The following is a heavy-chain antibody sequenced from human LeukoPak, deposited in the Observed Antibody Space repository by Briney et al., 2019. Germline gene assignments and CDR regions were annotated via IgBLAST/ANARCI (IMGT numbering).Heavy chain of an antibody. D-gene: IGHD6-13*01. V-gene: IGHV3-48*04. Sequence: PGGSLRLSCAAPGFTFSSYSMNWVRQAPGKGLEWVSYISAIDSTTYYADSVKGRFTISRDNAKNSLYLQMNSLRVEDTAVYHCARGLASSNWPHWFDPWGQGTLVSVSS. J-gene: IGHJ5*02. CDR3: ARGLASSNWPHWFDP. CDR2: ISAIDSTT. CDR1: GFTFSSYS.